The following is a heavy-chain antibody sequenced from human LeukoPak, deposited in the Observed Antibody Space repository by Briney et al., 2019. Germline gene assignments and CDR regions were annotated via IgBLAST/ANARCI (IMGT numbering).Heavy chain of an antibody. D-gene: IGHD5-18*01. J-gene: IGHJ4*02. Sequence: GGSLRLSCAASGFTFSSYSMNWVRQAPWKGLEWVSSISSSSSYIYYADSVKGRFTISRDNAKNSLYLQMNSLRAEDTAVYYCAILGGYSYGGRYFDYWGQGTLVTVSS. CDR1: GFTFSSYS. CDR3: AILGGYSYGGRYFDY. V-gene: IGHV3-21*01. CDR2: ISSSSSYI.